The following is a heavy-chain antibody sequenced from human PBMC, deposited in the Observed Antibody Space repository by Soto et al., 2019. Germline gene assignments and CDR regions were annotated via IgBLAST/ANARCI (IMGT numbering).Heavy chain of an antibody. D-gene: IGHD3-10*01. V-gene: IGHV1-46*01. CDR2: INPSGGST. CDR3: ARSRITMVRGVIYGMDV. J-gene: IGHJ6*02. CDR1: GYSCTSYY. Sequence: ASWKGSYNGAGYSCTSYYMHCVRQAPAQWLEWMGIINPSGGSTSYAQKFQGRVTMTRDTSTSTVYLEMSSLRSEDTGGYYCARSRITMVRGVIYGMDVWGQGTTVTVSS.